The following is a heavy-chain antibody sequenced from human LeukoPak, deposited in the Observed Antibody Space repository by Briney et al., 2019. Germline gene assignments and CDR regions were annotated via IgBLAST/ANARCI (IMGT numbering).Heavy chain of an antibody. V-gene: IGHV4-59*13. CDR3: ARSGGWFDP. CDR2: IYYTGNTGST. J-gene: IGHJ5*02. CDR1: GGYISSYY. Sequence: SETLSLTCTVSGGYISSYYWSWIRQPPGKGLEWIGHIYYTGNTGSTNYNPSLESRVTISVDTSKNQFSLKLSSVTAADTAVYYCARSGGWFDPWGQGTLVTVSS.